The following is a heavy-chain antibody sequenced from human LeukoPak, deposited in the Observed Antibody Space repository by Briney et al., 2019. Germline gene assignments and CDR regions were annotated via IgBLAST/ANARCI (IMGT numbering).Heavy chain of an antibody. V-gene: IGHV1-3*01. CDR3: AGTPSAYSGYDSWFDP. Sequence: ASVKVSCKASGYTFTSYAMHWVRQAPGQRREWMGWINAGNGNTKYSQKFQGRVTITRDTSASTAYMELSSLRSEDTAVYYCAGTPSAYSGYDSWFDPWGQGTLVTVSS. CDR1: GYTFTSYA. D-gene: IGHD5-12*01. J-gene: IGHJ5*02. CDR2: INAGNGNT.